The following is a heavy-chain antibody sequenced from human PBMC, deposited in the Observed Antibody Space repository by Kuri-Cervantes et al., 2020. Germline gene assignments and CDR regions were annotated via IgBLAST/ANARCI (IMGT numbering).Heavy chain of an antibody. J-gene: IGHJ3*02. CDR2: VSGSGRDT. Sequence: GGSLRLSCAASGFTFSSYSMNWVRQAPGKGLEVVSDVSGSGRDTYYTDSVKGRFTISRDNSKNILFLQMNSLRAEDTAVYYCARQPYDYSSGWYGAFDIWGQGTMVTVSS. CDR3: ARQPYDYSSGWYGAFDI. V-gene: IGHV3-23*01. CDR1: GFTFSSYS. D-gene: IGHD6-19*01.